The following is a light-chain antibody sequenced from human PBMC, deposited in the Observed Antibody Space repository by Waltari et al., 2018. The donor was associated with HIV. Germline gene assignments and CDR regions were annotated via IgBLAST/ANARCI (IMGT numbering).Light chain of an antibody. V-gene: IGLV2-14*01. CDR3: SSYTRTSTWV. CDR2: EVH. Sequence: QSALTQPASVSGSPGQWIPISCPGSNRDFGAYNFVSWYQQHPGKAPKVMIYEVHNRPSGVSNRFSGSKSGNTASLTISGLQSEDEADYYCSSYTRTSTWVFGGGTKLTVL. CDR1: NRDFGAYNF. J-gene: IGLJ3*02.